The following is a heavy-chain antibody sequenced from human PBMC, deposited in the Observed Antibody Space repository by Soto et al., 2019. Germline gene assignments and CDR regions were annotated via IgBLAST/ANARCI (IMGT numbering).Heavy chain of an antibody. Sequence: SSVKVSCKASGGTFSSYAISWVRQAPGQGLEWMGGIIPIFGTANYAQKFQGRVTITADESTSTAYMELSSLRSEDTPVYYCARTIYSSGGSCYLRLWFDPWGQGTLVTVSA. D-gene: IGHD2-15*01. CDR3: ARTIYSSGGSCYLRLWFDP. J-gene: IGHJ5*02. CDR2: IIPIFGTA. V-gene: IGHV1-69*13. CDR1: GGTFSSYA.